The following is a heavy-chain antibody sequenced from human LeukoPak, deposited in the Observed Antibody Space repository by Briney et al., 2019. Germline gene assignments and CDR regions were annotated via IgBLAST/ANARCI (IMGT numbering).Heavy chain of an antibody. V-gene: IGHV1-18*01. Sequence: ASVTVSCTSSGYTFTSYGISWVRQAPGQGLEGMGWISVYNGNRNYAQKLQGRVTITTDTSTSTATMELRSLTSEDTAVYYFVRYNERSETFFDHWGQGTLVTLSS. CDR1: GYTFTSYG. J-gene: IGHJ4*02. CDR3: VRYNERSETFFDH. D-gene: IGHD1-1*01. CDR2: ISVYNGNR.